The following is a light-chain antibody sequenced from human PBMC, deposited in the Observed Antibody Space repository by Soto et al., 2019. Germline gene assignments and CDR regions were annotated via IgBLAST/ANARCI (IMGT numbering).Light chain of an antibody. J-gene: IGLJ1*01. CDR3: CSYAGTYTSLYV. Sequence: QSALTQPRSVSESPGQSVTISCTGTSSDVGGYSYVSWYQQHPDKAPKLLIYDVSKRPSGVPDRFSGSKSGNTASLTISGLQAEDEADYYCCSYAGTYTSLYVFGTGTKLTVL. V-gene: IGLV2-11*01. CDR1: SSDVGGYSY. CDR2: DVS.